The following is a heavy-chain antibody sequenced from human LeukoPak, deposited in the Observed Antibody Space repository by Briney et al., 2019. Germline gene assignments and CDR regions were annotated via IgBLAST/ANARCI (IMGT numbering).Heavy chain of an antibody. D-gene: IGHD2-2*03. V-gene: IGHV4-34*01. CDR3: ARSGPVVDIFFPRGRSPYYFGY. CDR1: GGSFSGYY. J-gene: IGHJ4*02. CDR2: INHSGST. Sequence: PSETLSLTCAVYGGSFSGYYWSWIRQPPGKGLEWIGEINHSGSTNYNPSLKSRVTISVDTSKNQFSLKLSSVTAADTAVYYCARSGPVVDIFFPRGRSPYYFGYWGQGTLVTVSS.